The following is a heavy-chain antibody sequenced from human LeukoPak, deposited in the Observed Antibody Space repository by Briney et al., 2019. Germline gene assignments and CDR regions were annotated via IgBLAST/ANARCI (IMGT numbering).Heavy chain of an antibody. CDR1: GYTFTSYG. J-gene: IGHJ4*02. CDR3: ARDGEADDSSGPKLGTFDY. CDR2: INAGNGNT. Sequence: GASVKVSCKASGYTFTSYGISWVRQAPGQGLEWMGWINAGNGNTKYSQKFQGRVTITRDTSASTAYMELSSLRSEDTAVYYCARDGEADDSSGPKLGTFDYWGQGTLVTVSS. D-gene: IGHD3-22*01. V-gene: IGHV1-3*01.